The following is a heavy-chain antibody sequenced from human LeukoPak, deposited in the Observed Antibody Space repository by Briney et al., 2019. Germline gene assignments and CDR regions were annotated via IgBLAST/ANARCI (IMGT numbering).Heavy chain of an antibody. J-gene: IGHJ3*02. D-gene: IGHD4-17*01. CDR3: ARGGYGDYANVFDI. CDR2: IYYSGST. Sequence: PSETLSLTCTVSGGSISSSSYYWGWIRQPPGKGLEWIGSIYYSGSTYSNPSLKSRVTISVDTSKNQFSLKLSSVTAADTAVYYCARGGYGDYANVFDIWGQGTMVTVSS. V-gene: IGHV4-39*01. CDR1: GGSISSSSYY.